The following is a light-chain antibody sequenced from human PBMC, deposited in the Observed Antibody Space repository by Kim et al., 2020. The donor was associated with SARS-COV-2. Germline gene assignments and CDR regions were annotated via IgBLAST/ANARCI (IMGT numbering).Light chain of an antibody. V-gene: IGLV2-14*03. CDR3: SSYTSSSSVV. CDR1: SSDIGNYNY. J-gene: IGLJ2*01. CDR2: DVT. Sequence: QSALTQPASVSASRGQSITISCTGTSSDIGNYNYVSWYQQHPGKAPKLMIYDVTTRPSGVSDRFSGSKSGNTASLTISGLQAEDEADYYCSSYTSSSSVVFGGGTQLTVL.